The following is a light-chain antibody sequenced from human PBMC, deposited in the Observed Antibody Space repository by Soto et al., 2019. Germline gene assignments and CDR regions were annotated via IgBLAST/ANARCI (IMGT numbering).Light chain of an antibody. CDR3: QQYGDSPRS. CDR2: DAS. V-gene: IGKV3-20*01. CDR1: RSLSSDY. Sequence: LMQSPATLSLSPGERATLSCRASRSLSSDYLAWYQQKPGQAPRLLFYDASRRATGTPDRFSVSGSGTDFTLTISRLEPGDFAVYYCQQYGDSPRSFGQGTKVDIK. J-gene: IGKJ1*01.